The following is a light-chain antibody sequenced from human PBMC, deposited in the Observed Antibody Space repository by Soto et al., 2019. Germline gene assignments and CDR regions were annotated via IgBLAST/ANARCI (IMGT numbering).Light chain of an antibody. Sequence: DIQMTQSPSSLSASVGDRVTITCRASQGISTYLAWYQQKPGKVPKLLIYAESTLQSGVPSRLSGSGSGTDFTLTISSLQPEDVATYYCQNYNSSPRTFGQGTKVEIK. CDR3: QNYNSSPRT. J-gene: IGKJ1*01. V-gene: IGKV1-27*01. CDR1: QGISTY. CDR2: AES.